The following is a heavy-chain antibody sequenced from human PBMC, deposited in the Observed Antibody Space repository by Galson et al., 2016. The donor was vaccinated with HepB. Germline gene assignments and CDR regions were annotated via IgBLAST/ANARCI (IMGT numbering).Heavy chain of an antibody. V-gene: IGHV4-59*01. CDR1: GGSISGYY. Sequence: SETLSLTCTVSGGSISGYYWSWIRQPPGKGLEWIGYIHYSGGTNYNPSLKRRVTMSLDTSKNHFSLNLSSVTAADTAVYYCARGWKLELRMDVRGKGTAVTVSS. CDR2: IHYSGGT. CDR3: ARGWKLELRMDV. J-gene: IGHJ6*04. D-gene: IGHD1-7*01.